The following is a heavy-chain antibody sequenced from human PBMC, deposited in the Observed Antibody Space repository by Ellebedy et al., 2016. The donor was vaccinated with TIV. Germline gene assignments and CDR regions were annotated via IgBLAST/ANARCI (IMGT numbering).Heavy chain of an antibody. Sequence: GGSLRLXCAASGFTFSSYTMTWVRQAPGKGLEWVSAISGSGGSTYYADSVKGRFTISRDNSKNTLYLQMNSLRAEDTAVYYCAASGSGSYVYFDYWGQGTLVTVSS. D-gene: IGHD1-26*01. CDR3: AASGSGSYVYFDY. J-gene: IGHJ4*02. CDR1: GFTFSSYT. V-gene: IGHV3-23*01. CDR2: ISGSGGST.